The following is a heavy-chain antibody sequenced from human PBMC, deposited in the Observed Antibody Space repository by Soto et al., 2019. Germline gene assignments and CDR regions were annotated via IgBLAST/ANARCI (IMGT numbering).Heavy chain of an antibody. CDR1: GYTFNTYG. J-gene: IGHJ5*02. CDR3: ARDFCSGGSCYYNWIDP. V-gene: IGHV1-18*01. Sequence: QVQLVQSGGEVKMPGASVKVSCKASGYTFNTYGLSWVRQAPRQGLVWMGWISTYNGKTYYAQNFQGRVTLTTDTSTSTAYMELMSLISDDTAVYFCARDFCSGGSCYYNWIDPWGQGTLVTVSS. D-gene: IGHD2-15*01. CDR2: ISTYNGKT.